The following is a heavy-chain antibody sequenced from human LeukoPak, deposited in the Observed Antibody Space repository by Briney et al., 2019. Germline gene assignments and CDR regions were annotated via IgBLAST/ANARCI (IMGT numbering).Heavy chain of an antibody. V-gene: IGHV1-24*01. CDR1: GYTLTELS. J-gene: IGHJ4*02. D-gene: IGHD2-2*01. CDR3: ARDWGGYCSSTSCYAAPLDY. CDR2: FDPEDGET. Sequence: ASVKVSCKVSGYTLTELSMHWVRQAPGKGLEWMGGFDPEDGETIYAQKLQGRVTMTTDTSTSTAYMELRSLRSDDTAVYYCARDWGGYCSSTSCYAAPLDYWGQGTLVTVSS.